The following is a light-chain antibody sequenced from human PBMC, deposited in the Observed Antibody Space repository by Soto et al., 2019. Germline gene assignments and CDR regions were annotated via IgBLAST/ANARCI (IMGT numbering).Light chain of an antibody. J-gene: IGLJ1*01. Sequence: QSALTQAASVFGSPGQSITISCTGTSSDVGGYNYVSWYQQYPGKAPKLMIYEVSHRPSGVSNRFSGSKSGNTASLTISGLQAEDEADYYCSSSTSSSTFVFGTGTKVTVL. CDR1: SSDVGGYNY. CDR3: SSSTSSSTFV. CDR2: EVS. V-gene: IGLV2-14*01.